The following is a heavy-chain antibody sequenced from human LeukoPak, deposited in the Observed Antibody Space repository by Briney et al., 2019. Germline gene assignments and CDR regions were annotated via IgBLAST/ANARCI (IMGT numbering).Heavy chain of an antibody. Sequence: GRSLRLSCAASGFTFSNYAMHWVRQAPGKGLEWVAVVFFDGTIQYYADAVKGRFTISRDNSKNTLYLQMDSLIAEDTAVYFCATYGVGFFDYWGQGTLVTVSS. CDR3: ATYGVGFFDY. CDR1: GFTFSNYA. V-gene: IGHV3-30*04. J-gene: IGHJ4*02. D-gene: IGHD4-17*01. CDR2: VFFDGTIQ.